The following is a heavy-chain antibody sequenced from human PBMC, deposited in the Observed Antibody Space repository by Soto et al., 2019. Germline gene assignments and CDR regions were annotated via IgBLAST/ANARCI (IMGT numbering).Heavy chain of an antibody. V-gene: IGHV4-31*03. J-gene: IGHJ4*02. D-gene: IGHD1-26*01. Sequence: LSLTCTVSGGSIRSAGYYWSWIRQHPGKGLEWIGYIYYSGTTHYNPSLKGRVTISLDTSKNQFSLKLTSVTAAHTAMYYCARRVEVVGASDSFDYWGQGTLVTVSS. CDR2: IYYSGTT. CDR1: GGSIRSAGYY. CDR3: ARRVEVVGASDSFDY.